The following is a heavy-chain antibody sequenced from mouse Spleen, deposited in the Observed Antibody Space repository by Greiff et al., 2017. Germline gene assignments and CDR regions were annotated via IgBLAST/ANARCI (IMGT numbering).Heavy chain of an antibody. CDR1: GFTFSSYA. Sequence: EVKLMESGEGLVKPGGSLKLSCAASGFTFSSYAMSWVRQTPEKRLEWVAYISSGGDYIYYADTVKGRFTISRDNARNTLYLQMSSLKSEDTAMYYCTRDGTTVVAHFDYWGQGTTLTVSS. CDR3: TRDGTTVVAHFDY. V-gene: IGHV5-9-1*02. J-gene: IGHJ2*01. D-gene: IGHD1-1*01. CDR2: ISSGGDYI.